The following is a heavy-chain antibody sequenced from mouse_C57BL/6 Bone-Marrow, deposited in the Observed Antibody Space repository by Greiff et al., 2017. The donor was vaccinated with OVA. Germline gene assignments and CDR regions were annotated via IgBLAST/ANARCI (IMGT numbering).Heavy chain of an antibody. CDR2: IDPETGGT. CDR3: TRGYSNYYAMDY. Sequence: QVQLKQSGAELVRPGASVTLSCKASGYTFTDYEMHWVKQTPVHGLEWIGAIDPETGGTAYNQKFKGKAILTDDKSSSTAYMELRSLTSEDSAVYYCTRGYSNYYAMDYWGQGTSVTVSS. CDR1: GYTFTDYE. D-gene: IGHD2-5*01. V-gene: IGHV1-15*01. J-gene: IGHJ4*01.